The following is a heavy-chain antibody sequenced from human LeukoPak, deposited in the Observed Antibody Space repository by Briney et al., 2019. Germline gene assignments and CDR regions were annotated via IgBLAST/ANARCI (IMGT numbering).Heavy chain of an antibody. J-gene: IGHJ5*02. CDR2: IYYSGST. CDR3: ARVYGSGLSWFDP. D-gene: IGHD3-10*01. CDR1: GGSISSYY. Sequence: SETLSLTCTVSGGSISSYYWSWIRQPPGKGLEWIGYIYYSGSTNYNPSLKSRVTISVDTSKNQFSLKLSSVTAADTAVYYCARVYGSGLSWFDPWGQGTLVTVSS. V-gene: IGHV4-59*01.